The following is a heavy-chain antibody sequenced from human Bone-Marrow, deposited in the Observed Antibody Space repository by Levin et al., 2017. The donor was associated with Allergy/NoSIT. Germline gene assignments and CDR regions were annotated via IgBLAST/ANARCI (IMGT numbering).Heavy chain of an antibody. CDR3: ASGGARY. V-gene: IGHV4-39*01. CDR1: GGSISLYSLW. D-gene: IGHD2-15*01. J-gene: IGHJ4*02. CDR2: IYYSGNT. Sequence: PSETLSLTCTVSGGSISLYSLWWDWIRQPPGKGLEWIGSIYYSGNTQYSPSFRSRVTISVDTSKNQFSLTLNSATAADTAVYYCASGGARYWGQGNLVIVSS.